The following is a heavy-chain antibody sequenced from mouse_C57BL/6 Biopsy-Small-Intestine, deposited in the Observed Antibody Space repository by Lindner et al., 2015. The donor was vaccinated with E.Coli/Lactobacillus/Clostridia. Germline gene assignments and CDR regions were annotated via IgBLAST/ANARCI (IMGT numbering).Heavy chain of an antibody. J-gene: IGHJ3*01. CDR3: ARYTPSYYGSLAY. CDR1: GFTFTDYY. CDR2: IRNKANGYTT. D-gene: IGHD1-1*01. V-gene: IGHV7-3*01. Sequence: VQLQESGGGLVQPGGSLSLSCAASGFTFTDYYMSWVRQPPGKALEWLGFIRNKANGYTTEYSVSVKGRFTISRDNSQSILYLQMNALRAEDSATYYCARYTPSYYGSLAYWGQGTLVTVSA.